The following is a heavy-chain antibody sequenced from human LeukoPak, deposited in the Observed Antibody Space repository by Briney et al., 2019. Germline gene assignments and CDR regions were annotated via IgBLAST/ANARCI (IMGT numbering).Heavy chain of an antibody. Sequence: ASVKVSCKASGYTFTSYDINWVRQATGQGLEWMGWMNPNSGNTGYAQKFQGRVTMTRNTSISTAYMELSSLRSEDTAVYYCVRELAGYCSSISCYDYYYYMDVWGKGTTVTVSS. J-gene: IGHJ6*03. CDR2: MNPNSGNT. CDR3: VRELAGYCSSISCYDYYYYMDV. CDR1: GYTFTSYD. D-gene: IGHD2-2*01. V-gene: IGHV1-8*01.